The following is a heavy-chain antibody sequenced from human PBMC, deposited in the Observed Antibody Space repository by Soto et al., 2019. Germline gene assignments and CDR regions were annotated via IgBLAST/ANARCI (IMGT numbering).Heavy chain of an antibody. D-gene: IGHD3-10*01. V-gene: IGHV3-30-3*01. Sequence: QVQLVESGGGVVQPGRSLRLSCAASGFTFSSYAMHWVRQAPGKGLEWVAVISYDGSNKYYADSVKGRFTISRDNSKNTLYLQMNSLRAEDTAVYYCAREVRFGELLSKWGIFDYWGQGTLVTVSS. CDR2: ISYDGSNK. CDR1: GFTFSSYA. CDR3: AREVRFGELLSKWGIFDY. J-gene: IGHJ4*02.